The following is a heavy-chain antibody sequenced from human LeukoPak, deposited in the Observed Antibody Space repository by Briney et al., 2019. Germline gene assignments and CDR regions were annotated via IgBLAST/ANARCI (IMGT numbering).Heavy chain of an antibody. CDR3: ARDALQLSVAGNYYYYYYYMDV. CDR1: GGTFSSYA. CDR2: IIPIFGTA. J-gene: IGHJ6*03. Sequence: GASVKVSCKASGGTFSSYAISWVRQAPGQGLEWMGGIIPIFGTANYAQKFQGRVTITADKSTSTAYMELSSLRSEDTAVYYCARDALQLSVAGNYYYYYYYMDVWGKGTTVTVSS. V-gene: IGHV1-69*06. D-gene: IGHD6-19*01.